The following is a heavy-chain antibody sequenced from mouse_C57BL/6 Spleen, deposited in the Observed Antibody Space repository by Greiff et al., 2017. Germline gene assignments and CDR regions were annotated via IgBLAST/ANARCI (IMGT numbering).Heavy chain of an antibody. D-gene: IGHD1-1*01. Sequence: EVKLVESGEGLVKPGGSLKLSCAASGFTFSSYAMSWVRQTPEKRLEWVAYISSGGDYIYYAATVKGRFTISRDNARNTLYLQMSSLKSEATAMYYCTRAHITTVVATRYFDVWGTGTTVTVSS. CDR1: GFTFSSYA. CDR2: ISSGGDYI. V-gene: IGHV5-9-1*02. CDR3: TRAHITTVVATRYFDV. J-gene: IGHJ1*03.